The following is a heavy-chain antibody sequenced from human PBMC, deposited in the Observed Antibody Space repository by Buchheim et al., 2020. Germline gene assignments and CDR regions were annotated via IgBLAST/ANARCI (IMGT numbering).Heavy chain of an antibody. CDR2: IYDSGTT. V-gene: IGHV4-61*01. Sequence: QLQMQESGPGLVKPSQTLSLSCTVSGDSISSKTNYWSWIRQPPGKGLEWIGYIYDSGTTNYNPSLRSRVTISLDMSKNQFSLKLRSVIAADTAMYYCAREQYREYYYYSCGYQHRWFDTWGQGAL. CDR1: GDSISSKTNY. J-gene: IGHJ5*02. D-gene: IGHD3-22*01. CDR3: AREQYREYYYYSCGYQHRWFDT.